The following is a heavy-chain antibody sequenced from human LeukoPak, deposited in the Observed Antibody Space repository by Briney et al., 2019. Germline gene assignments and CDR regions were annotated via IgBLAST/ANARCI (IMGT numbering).Heavy chain of an antibody. Sequence: ASVKVSCKASGYTFTSYDINWVRQATGQGLEWMGWMNPNSGNTGYAQKFQGRITMTRNTSISTAYMELSSLRSEDTAVYYCARNWGSSGSLTIDYWGQGTLVTVSS. CDR2: MNPNSGNT. CDR1: GYTFTSYD. V-gene: IGHV1-8*01. D-gene: IGHD1-26*01. CDR3: ARNWGSSGSLTIDY. J-gene: IGHJ4*02.